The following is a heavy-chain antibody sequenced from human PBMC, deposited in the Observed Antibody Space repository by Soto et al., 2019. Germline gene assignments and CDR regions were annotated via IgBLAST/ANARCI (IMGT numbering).Heavy chain of an antibody. D-gene: IGHD1-26*01. V-gene: IGHV3-48*03. CDR1: GFTLSDYE. CDR2: ISTGSSTI. Sequence: GGSLRLSCRASGFTLSDYEMHWVRQAPGKGLEWVSYISTGSSTIYYADSVRGRFTISRDNAENSLFLEMRSLRPEDTAVYHCARVRAGAANGYYGLDVWGQGTTVTVSS. J-gene: IGHJ6*02. CDR3: ARVRAGAANGYYGLDV.